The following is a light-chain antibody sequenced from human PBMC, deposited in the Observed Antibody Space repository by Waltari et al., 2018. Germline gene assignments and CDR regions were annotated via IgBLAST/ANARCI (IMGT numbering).Light chain of an antibody. Sequence: QSALTQPAPVSGSPGQAITISCTGTSGDVDSYTSVPWYQHHPGKVPKLILYDVSNRPSEVSHRFSGSRSGNTASLTISGVQADDEADYYCSSYTSSDTHVVFGGGTKLTVL. V-gene: IGLV2-14*03. CDR1: SGDVDSYTS. CDR2: DVS. J-gene: IGLJ2*01. CDR3: SSYTSSDTHVV.